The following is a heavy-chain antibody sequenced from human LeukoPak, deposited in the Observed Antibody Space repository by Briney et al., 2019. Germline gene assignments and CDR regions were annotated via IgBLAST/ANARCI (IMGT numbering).Heavy chain of an antibody. Sequence: GGSPRLSCAASGFTFSSYGMHWVRQAPGKGLEWVAVISYDGSNHYYADSVKGRFTISRDNSKNTLYLQMNSLRAEDTALYYCAKDVPWFDPWGQGTLVTVSS. CDR3: AKDVPWFDP. CDR1: GFTFSSYG. CDR2: ISYDGSNH. V-gene: IGHV3-30*18. J-gene: IGHJ5*02.